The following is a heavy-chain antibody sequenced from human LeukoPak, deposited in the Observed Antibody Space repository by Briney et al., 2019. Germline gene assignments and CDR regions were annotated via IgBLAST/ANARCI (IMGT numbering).Heavy chain of an antibody. CDR1: GVSISSGGYY. D-gene: IGHD4-17*01. V-gene: IGHV4-30-2*01. Sequence: PSQPLSLTCTVSGVSISSGGYYWSWLRQPPGKGLEWIGYIYHSGSTNYNPSLKGRVTMSVDTSKNQFSLKLSSVTAADTAVYYCARGGTTERWFDPWGQGTLVTVSS. J-gene: IGHJ5*02. CDR2: IYHSGST. CDR3: ARGGTTERWFDP.